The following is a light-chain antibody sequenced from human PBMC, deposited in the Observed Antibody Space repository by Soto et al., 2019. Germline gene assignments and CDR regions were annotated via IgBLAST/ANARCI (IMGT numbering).Light chain of an antibody. CDR1: QGIANY. CDR3: QKYNGAPFT. Sequence: GDRVTITCRASQGIANYLAWYQQKPGKVPKLLIYAASTLEPGVPSRFSGSGFGTDFTLSISSLQPEDFATYYCQKYNGAPFTFGRGTKVDIK. V-gene: IGKV1-27*01. J-gene: IGKJ3*01. CDR2: AAS.